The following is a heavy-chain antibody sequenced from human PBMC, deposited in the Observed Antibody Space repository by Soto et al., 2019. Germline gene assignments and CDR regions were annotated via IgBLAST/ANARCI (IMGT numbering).Heavy chain of an antibody. V-gene: IGHV1-2*02. CDR2: INPNRGGT. Sequence: SLKVSCKASGYTFTNFYMHWVRQAPGQRIEWVGWINPNRGGTKYAQKFQCRVTMTRDTSTSTAYMDLSRLRSDDSAVYYCARQLAYCGGDCYTEAIDYCGQGTLVTVSS. CDR3: ARQLAYCGGDCYTEAIDY. CDR1: GYTFTNFY. J-gene: IGHJ4*02. D-gene: IGHD2-21*02.